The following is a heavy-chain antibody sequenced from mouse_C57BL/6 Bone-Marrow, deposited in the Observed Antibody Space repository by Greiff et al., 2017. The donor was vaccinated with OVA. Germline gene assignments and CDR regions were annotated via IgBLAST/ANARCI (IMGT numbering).Heavy chain of an antibody. CDR3: ARSSRQYCDY. V-gene: IGHV1-58*01. Sequence: EVKLVESGAELVRPGSSVTMSCKTSGYTFTSSGINWVTQRPGQGLEWIGYIYIGNGYTVYNEKFKGKATLTSDTSSSTAYMQLSSLTSEDSAIYFCARSSRQYCDYWGQGTTLTVSS. CDR1: GYTFTSSG. D-gene: IGHD1-1*01. J-gene: IGHJ2*01. CDR2: IYIGNGYT.